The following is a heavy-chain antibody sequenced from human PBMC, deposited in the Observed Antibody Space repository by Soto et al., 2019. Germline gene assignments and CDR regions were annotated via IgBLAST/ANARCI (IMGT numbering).Heavy chain of an antibody. V-gene: IGHV3-33*08. D-gene: IGHD5-18*01. Sequence: LGGSLRLSCAASGFTFSSYAMSWVRQAPGKGLEWVAVIWFDGTNKYYADSLKGRFTISRDNSKNTVYLQMNSLRVEDTAVYYCARSFETVDTVVVTIRRLHGLDVSGQGTTVTVSS. CDR1: GFTFSSYA. CDR2: IWFDGTNK. J-gene: IGHJ6*01. CDR3: ARSFETVDTVVVTIRRLHGLDV.